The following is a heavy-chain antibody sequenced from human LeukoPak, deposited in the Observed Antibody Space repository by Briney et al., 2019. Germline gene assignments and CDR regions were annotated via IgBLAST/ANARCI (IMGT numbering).Heavy chain of an antibody. Sequence: GASVKVSCKASGYTFTSYDINWVRQATGQGLEWMGWMNPDSGNTGYAQKFQDRVTMTRNTSISTAYMELSSLRSEDTAVYYCARRVLFLEWLSSPNNWFDPWGQGTLVTVSS. J-gene: IGHJ5*02. CDR1: GYTFTSYD. CDR3: ARRVLFLEWLSSPNNWFDP. V-gene: IGHV1-8*01. CDR2: MNPDSGNT. D-gene: IGHD3-3*01.